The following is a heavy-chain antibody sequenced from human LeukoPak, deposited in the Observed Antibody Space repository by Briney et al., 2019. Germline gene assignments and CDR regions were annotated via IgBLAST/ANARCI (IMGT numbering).Heavy chain of an antibody. CDR2: IKQDGSEK. CDR1: GLTFSNYW. Sequence: PGGSLRLSCAASGLTFSNYWMTWVRQAPGKGLEWVASIKQDGSEKYYVDSVKGRFTISRDNAKNSLYLQMNNLRAEDTAVYYCASPEWLPDSIDIWGQGTMVTVSS. CDR3: ASPEWLPDSIDI. V-gene: IGHV3-7*01. D-gene: IGHD3-3*01. J-gene: IGHJ3*02.